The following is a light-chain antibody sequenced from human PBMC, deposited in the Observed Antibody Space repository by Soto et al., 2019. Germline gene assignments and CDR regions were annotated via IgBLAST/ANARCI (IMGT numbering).Light chain of an antibody. CDR2: GAS. V-gene: IGKV3D-15*01. Sequence: EIVMTQSPATLSVSPGERATLSCRASQSVSSNLAWYQQKPGQAPRLLIYGASTRATGIPARFSGSGSGTEFTLTIDTLQSEDFAVYYCQQYNIWPLTFGGGTKVDIK. CDR1: QSVSSN. J-gene: IGKJ4*01. CDR3: QQYNIWPLT.